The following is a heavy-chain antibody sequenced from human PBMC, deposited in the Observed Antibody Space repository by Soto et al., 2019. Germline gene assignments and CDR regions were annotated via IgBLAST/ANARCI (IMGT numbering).Heavy chain of an antibody. V-gene: IGHV5-10-1*03. Sequence: EVQLVQSGAEVKKPGESLRISCKTSGYDFPTYWISWVRQVPGKGLEWMGRIDPSDDYTNYSPSFQGHVTISADKSNNTAYLQWGSLMASDTAMYYCARHRAVGRHYQNGMDVWGQGTTVTVSS. D-gene: IGHD1-26*01. J-gene: IGHJ6*02. CDR3: ARHRAVGRHYQNGMDV. CDR2: IDPSDDYT. CDR1: GYDFPTYW.